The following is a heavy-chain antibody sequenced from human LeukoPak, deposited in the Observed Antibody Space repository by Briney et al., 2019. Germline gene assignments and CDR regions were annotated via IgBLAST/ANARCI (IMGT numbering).Heavy chain of an antibody. CDR1: GGSISGYY. J-gene: IGHJ6*03. D-gene: IGHD5-12*01. CDR2: IYYSGST. Sequence: SETLSLTCTVSGGSISGYYWSWIRQPPGKGLEWIGYIYYSGSTNYNPSLKSRVTISVDTSKNQFSLKLSSVTAADTAVYYCARIWFVATIIGVEYYMDVWGKGTTVTVSS. V-gene: IGHV4-59*01. CDR3: ARIWFVATIIGVEYYMDV.